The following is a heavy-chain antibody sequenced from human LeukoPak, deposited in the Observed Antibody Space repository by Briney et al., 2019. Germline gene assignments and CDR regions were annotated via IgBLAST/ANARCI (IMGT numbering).Heavy chain of an antibody. CDR3: ARVGLKGATTIRSSDY. J-gene: IGHJ4*02. CDR2: IKQDGSEK. CDR1: GFSFSSYW. Sequence: GGSLRLSCAASGFSFSSYWMSWVRQAPGRGLEWVAYIKQDGSEKYYVDSVKGRFTISRDNAESSLYLQMNNLRAEDSAVYYCARVGLKGATTIRSSDYWGQGTLVTVSS. V-gene: IGHV3-7*01. D-gene: IGHD1-26*01.